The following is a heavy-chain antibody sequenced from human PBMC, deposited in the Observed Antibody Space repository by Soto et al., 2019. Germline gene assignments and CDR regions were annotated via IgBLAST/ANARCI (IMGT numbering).Heavy chain of an antibody. Sequence: GGSLRLSCAVSGFTFSSYWMNWVRQAPGEGLVWVARINRDGSTTTYADSVKGRFTISRDNAKNTLYLQMNSLRAEDTAVYYCARVPGGGTMDVWGQGTTVTVSS. V-gene: IGHV3-74*03. J-gene: IGHJ6*02. CDR1: GFTFSSYW. CDR2: INRDGSTT. CDR3: ARVPGGGTMDV. D-gene: IGHD2-15*01.